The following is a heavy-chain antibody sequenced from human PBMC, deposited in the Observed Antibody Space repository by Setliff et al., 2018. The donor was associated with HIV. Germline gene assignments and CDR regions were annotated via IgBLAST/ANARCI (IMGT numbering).Heavy chain of an antibody. D-gene: IGHD3-22*01. CDR1: GGSISSSSYH. CDR3: ARRGDSSGYYDAFDV. Sequence: SETLSLTCTVSGGSISSSSYHWVWIRQPPGKGLEWIGSIYYSGSTYYNPSLKSRVTISVDTSKNQFSLKLSSVTAADTAMYYCARRGDSSGYYDAFDVWGQGTKVTVSS. J-gene: IGHJ3*01. CDR2: IYYSGST. V-gene: IGHV4-39*07.